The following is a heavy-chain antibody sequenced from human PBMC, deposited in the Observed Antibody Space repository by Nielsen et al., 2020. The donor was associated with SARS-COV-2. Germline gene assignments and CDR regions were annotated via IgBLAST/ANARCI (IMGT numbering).Heavy chain of an antibody. CDR2: ISGRGGNT. D-gene: IGHD5-18*01. J-gene: IGHJ4*02. V-gene: IGHV3-23*01. Sequence: GGSLRLSCTASGFTFTAYWMNWVRHAPGKGLEWVSAISGRGGNTFYADSVKGRFTISRDNSKSTLYLQMNSLSAEDTAIYYCAKSDGGYSYGYPDYWGQGTLVTVSS. CDR3: AKSDGGYSYGYPDY. CDR1: GFTFTAYW.